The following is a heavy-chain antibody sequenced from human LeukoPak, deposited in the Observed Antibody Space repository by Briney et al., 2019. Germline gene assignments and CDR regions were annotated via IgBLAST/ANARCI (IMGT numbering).Heavy chain of an antibody. CDR2: ISGSGGST. D-gene: IGHD3-16*01. V-gene: IGHV3-23*01. CDR3: ARDWGRGYGPNWFDP. J-gene: IGHJ5*02. CDR1: GFTFSSYA. Sequence: PGGSLRLSCAASGFTFSSYAMSWVRQAPGKGLEWVSAISGSGGSTYYADSVKGRFTISRDNSKNTLYLQMNSLRAEDTAVYYCARDWGRGYGPNWFDPWGQGTLVTVSS.